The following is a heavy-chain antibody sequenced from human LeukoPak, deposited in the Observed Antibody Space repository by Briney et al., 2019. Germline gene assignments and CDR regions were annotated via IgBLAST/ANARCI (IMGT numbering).Heavy chain of an antibody. CDR2: IYHNGSS. CDR1: GASISSGDYY. J-gene: IGHJ4*02. CDR3: ARAPGAFDY. Sequence: AQTLSLTCTVSGASISSGDYYWTWVRQPPGKGLEWIGYIYHNGSSYYNPSLRSRLAISIDTSRNLFTLNLYSVTVADTAIYYCARAPGAFDYWGQGNLVTV. V-gene: IGHV4-30-4*01.